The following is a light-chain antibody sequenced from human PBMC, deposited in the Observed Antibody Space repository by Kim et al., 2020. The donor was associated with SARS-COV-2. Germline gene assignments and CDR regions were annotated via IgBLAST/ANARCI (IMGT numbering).Light chain of an antibody. CDR3: QQYVEWWT. CDR1: QSSSSS. V-gene: IGKV3-15*01. Sequence: GERATRAGRASQSSSSSLAWYQRKPGQATRLISDGASTRDTGIPARFSGSGCGTQFTLTISSLQSEDFAVYFCQQYVEWWTFGQGTKVDIK. J-gene: IGKJ1*01. CDR2: GAS.